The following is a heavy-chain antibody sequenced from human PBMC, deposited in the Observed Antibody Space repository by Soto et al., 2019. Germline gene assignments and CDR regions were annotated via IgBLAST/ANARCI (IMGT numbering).Heavy chain of an antibody. CDR2: IYYSGST. D-gene: IGHD1-26*01. CDR1: GGSISSYY. CDR3: ARYGGGYVNYYYSYMDV. J-gene: IGHJ6*03. V-gene: IGHV4-59*01. Sequence: SETLSLTCTVSGGSISSYYWSWIRQPPGKGLEWIGYIYYSGSTNYNPSLKSRVAISVDTSRNQFSLKLSSVTAADTAVYYCARYGGGYVNYYYSYMDVWGKGTTVSVSS.